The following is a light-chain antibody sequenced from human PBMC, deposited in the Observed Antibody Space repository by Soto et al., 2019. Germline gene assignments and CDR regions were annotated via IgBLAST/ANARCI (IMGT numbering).Light chain of an antibody. CDR1: QRVGSNY. V-gene: IGKV4-1*01. CDR2: WAS. J-gene: IGKJ2*01. CDR3: QQYYGSPYT. Sequence: GDRATLSCRASQRVGSNYLAWYQQKPGQPPKLLLYWASTRASGVPDRFSGSGSGTDFTLTITSLQAEDVALYYCQQYYGSPYTFGQGTKLEI.